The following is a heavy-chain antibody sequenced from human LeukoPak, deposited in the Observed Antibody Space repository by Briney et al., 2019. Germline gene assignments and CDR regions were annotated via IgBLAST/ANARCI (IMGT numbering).Heavy chain of an antibody. J-gene: IGHJ3*02. CDR2: INPSGGST. CDR1: GYTFTNYY. Sequence: ASVKVSCKASGYTFTNYYMHWVRQAPGQGLEWMGIINPSGGSTSYAQKFQGRLIMPRDTSTSTVYMELSSLRSEDTAVYYCARATWYGGNPSGAFDIWGQGTMVTVSS. V-gene: IGHV1-46*01. D-gene: IGHD4/OR15-4a*01. CDR3: ARATWYGGNPSGAFDI.